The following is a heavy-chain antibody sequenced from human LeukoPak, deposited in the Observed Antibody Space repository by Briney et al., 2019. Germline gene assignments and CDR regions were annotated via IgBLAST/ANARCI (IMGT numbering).Heavy chain of an antibody. CDR3: ARDLIAAAAPTFFDY. CDR2: IIPIFGTA. D-gene: IGHD6-13*01. Sequence: SVKVSCKASGGTFSSYAISWVRQAPGQGLEWMGGIIPIFGTANYAQKFQGRVTITADESTSTAYMELSSLRSEDTAVYYCARDLIAAAAPTFFDYWGQGTLVTVSS. V-gene: IGHV1-69*01. J-gene: IGHJ4*02. CDR1: GGTFSSYA.